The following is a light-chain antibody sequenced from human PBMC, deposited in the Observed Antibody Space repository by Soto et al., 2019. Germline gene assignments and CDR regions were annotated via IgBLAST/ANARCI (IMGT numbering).Light chain of an antibody. CDR2: VAS. Sequence: DIQMTQSPSFLSASVGDRVNITCQASHDIRNYLNWYQQKLGPAPKLLIHVASRVQTGVPSRFIGSGSGTDFIFTISSLQPDDIATYHCQQYDNLPLTFGGGTKVEI. J-gene: IGKJ4*01. CDR3: QQYDNLPLT. V-gene: IGKV1-33*01. CDR1: HDIRNY.